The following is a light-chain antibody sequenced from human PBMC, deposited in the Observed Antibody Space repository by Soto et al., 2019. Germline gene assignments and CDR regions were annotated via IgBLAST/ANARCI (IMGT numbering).Light chain of an antibody. CDR2: LNTDGSH. Sequence: QLVLTQSPSASASLGASVKLTCTLSSGHRSYAIAWYQQQPEKGPRFLMRLNTDGSHNKGDGIPDRFSGSNSGAERYLSISSLQSEDEADYYCQTWGTGIVFGGGTKLTVL. J-gene: IGLJ2*01. CDR3: QTWGTGIV. CDR1: SGHRSYA. V-gene: IGLV4-69*01.